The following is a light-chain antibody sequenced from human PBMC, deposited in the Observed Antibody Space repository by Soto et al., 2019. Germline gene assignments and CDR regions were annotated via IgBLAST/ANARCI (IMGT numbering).Light chain of an antibody. V-gene: IGKV3-20*01. J-gene: IGKJ1*01. Sequence: VGTESTASRSLYPEARATLSCRASQSVSSNLAWYQFKPGQAPRIIIFGASGRATGIPDRFSGSGSGTDFTLTISRLEPEDFAVYYCPQSGILFWTFG. CDR1: QSVSSN. CDR2: GAS. CDR3: PQSGILFWT.